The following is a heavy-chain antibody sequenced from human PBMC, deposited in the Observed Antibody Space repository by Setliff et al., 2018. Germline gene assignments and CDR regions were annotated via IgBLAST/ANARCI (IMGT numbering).Heavy chain of an antibody. D-gene: IGHD6-13*01. Sequence: SVKVSCKASGYTFTGYYMHWVRQAPGQGLEWMGRIIPIFGTANYAQKFQGRVTMTEDTSTDTAYMELSSLRSEDTAVYYCATADVIIAAAGNSKYILDYWGQGTLVTVSS. J-gene: IGHJ4*02. CDR3: ATADVIIAAAGNSKYILDY. V-gene: IGHV1-69*06. CDR1: GYTFTGYY. CDR2: IIPIFGTA.